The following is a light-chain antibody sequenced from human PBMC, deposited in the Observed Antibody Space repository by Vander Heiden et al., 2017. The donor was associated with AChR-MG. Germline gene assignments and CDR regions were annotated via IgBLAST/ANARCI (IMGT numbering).Light chain of an antibody. J-gene: IGLJ3*02. V-gene: IGLV4-69*01. CDR3: QTWGTGIRV. CDR2: RNSDGSH. CDR1: SGHSSYA. Sequence: QLVLTQSPSASASLGASVKLTCTLSSGHSSYAIAWHQQQPEKGPRYLMKRNSDGSHSKGDGIPDRFSGSSSGAERYLTISSLQSEYESYDYCQTWGTGIRVFGGGTKLTVL.